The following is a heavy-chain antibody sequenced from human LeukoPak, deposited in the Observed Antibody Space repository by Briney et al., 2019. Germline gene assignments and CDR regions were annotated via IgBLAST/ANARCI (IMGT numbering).Heavy chain of an antibody. CDR3: ASPYYYDSSGYYLGDY. D-gene: IGHD3-22*01. V-gene: IGHV3-30*02. J-gene: IGHJ4*02. CDR2: IRYDGSNK. Sequence: GGSLRLSCAASGFTFSSYGMHWVRQAPGKGLEWVAFIRYDGSNKYYADSVKGRFTISRDNSKNTLYLQMNSLRAEDTAVYYCASPYYYDSSGYYLGDYWGQGTLVTVSS. CDR1: GFTFSSYG.